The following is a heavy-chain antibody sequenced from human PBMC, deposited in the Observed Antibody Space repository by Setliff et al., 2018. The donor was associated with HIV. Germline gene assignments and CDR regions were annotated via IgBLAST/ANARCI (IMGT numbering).Heavy chain of an antibody. V-gene: IGHV4-39*01. J-gene: IGHJ5*02. CDR1: GDSITNSMHY. Sequence: SETLSLTCTVSGDSITNSMHYWSWIRQPPGKGLEFIGSIHYNDGKTYYNAALRSRVTISADTSKNQFSLKLNSVTAADTAVYYCASRIYYYVSSRVLREEGFDPWGQGTLVTVSS. CDR2: IHYNDGKT. D-gene: IGHD3-22*01. CDR3: ASRIYYYVSSRVLREEGFDP.